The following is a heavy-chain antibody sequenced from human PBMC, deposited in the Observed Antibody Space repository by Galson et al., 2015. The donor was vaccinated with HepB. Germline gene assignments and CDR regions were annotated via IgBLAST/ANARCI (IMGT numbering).Heavy chain of an antibody. CDR2: ISYDGSNK. CDR3: ARAEYGSGSYYTVFGCMDV. CDR1: GFTFSSYA. D-gene: IGHD3-10*01. J-gene: IGHJ6*02. V-gene: IGHV3-30*04. Sequence: SLRLSCAASGFTFSSYAMHWVRQAPGKGLEWVAVISYDGSNKYYADSVKGRFTISRDNSKNTLYLQMNSLRAEDTAVYYCARAEYGSGSYYTVFGCMDVWGQGTTVTVSS.